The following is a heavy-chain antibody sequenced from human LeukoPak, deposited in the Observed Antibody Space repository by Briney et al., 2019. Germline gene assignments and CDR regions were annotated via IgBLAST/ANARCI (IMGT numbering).Heavy chain of an antibody. D-gene: IGHD1-26*01. Sequence: SDTLSLTCTVSGGSISSYYWSWIRQPPGKGLEWIGYIYYSGSTNYNPSLKSRVTISVDTSKNQFSLKLSSVTAADTAVYYCARDSTKDYWGQGTLVTVSS. V-gene: IGHV4-59*01. CDR1: GGSISSYY. CDR2: IYYSGST. J-gene: IGHJ4*02. CDR3: ARDSTKDY.